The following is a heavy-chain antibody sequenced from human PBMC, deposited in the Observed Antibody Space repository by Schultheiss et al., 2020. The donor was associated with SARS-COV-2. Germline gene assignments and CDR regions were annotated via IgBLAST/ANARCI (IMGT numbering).Heavy chain of an antibody. CDR1: GGSISSGGYY. Sequence: SETLSLTCTVSGGSISSGGYYWSWIRQHPGKGLEWIGYIYYSGSTYYNPSLKSRVTISVDTSKNQFSLKLSSVTAADTAVYYCARQSGLYQLLPFDYWGQGTLVTVSS. CDR2: IYYSGST. CDR3: ARQSGLYQLLPFDY. V-gene: IGHV4-31*03. D-gene: IGHD2-2*01. J-gene: IGHJ4*02.